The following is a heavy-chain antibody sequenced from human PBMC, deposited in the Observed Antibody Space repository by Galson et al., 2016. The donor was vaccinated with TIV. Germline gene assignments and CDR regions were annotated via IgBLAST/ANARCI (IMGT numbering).Heavy chain of an antibody. CDR1: GFSFSNDW. CDR3: AREGRGAAYPNNFDC. CDR2: IKQDGGEK. J-gene: IGHJ4*02. V-gene: IGHV3-7*03. D-gene: IGHD1-26*01. Sequence: SLRLSCAASGFSFSNDWMSWVRQAPGKGLEWVANIKQDGGEKYYVDSVKGRFTISRDNAKNSLYLQMNSLRVEDTAVYYCAREGRGAAYPNNFDCWGQGTLVTVAS.